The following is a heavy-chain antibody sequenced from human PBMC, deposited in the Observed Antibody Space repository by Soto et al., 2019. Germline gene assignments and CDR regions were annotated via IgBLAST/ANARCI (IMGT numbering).Heavy chain of an antibody. CDR2: ISTSNGNT. CDR1: GYTFTTYG. D-gene: IGHD3-10*01. Sequence: ASVKVSCKASGYTFTTYGINWVRQAPGQGLEWMGWISTSNGNTNYAQSLQGRVTMTTDTSTSTAYMELRSLRSDDSAVYYCARRSGSYTYYYYFDQWGQGTLVTVYS. V-gene: IGHV1-18*04. CDR3: ARRSGSYTYYYYFDQ. J-gene: IGHJ4*02.